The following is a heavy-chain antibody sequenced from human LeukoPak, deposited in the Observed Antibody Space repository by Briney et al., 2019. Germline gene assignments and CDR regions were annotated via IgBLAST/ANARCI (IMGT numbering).Heavy chain of an antibody. CDR1: GGSISSYY. V-gene: IGHV4-59*01. CDR2: IYYSGST. D-gene: IGHD6-13*01. J-gene: IGHJ4*02. CDR3: ARDSVELGYDY. Sequence: SETLSLTCTVSGGSISSYYWSWIRQPPGKGLEWIGYIYYSGSTNYNPSLKSRVTISVDTSKNQFSLKLSSVTAADTAVYYCARDSVELGYDYWGQGTLVTVSS.